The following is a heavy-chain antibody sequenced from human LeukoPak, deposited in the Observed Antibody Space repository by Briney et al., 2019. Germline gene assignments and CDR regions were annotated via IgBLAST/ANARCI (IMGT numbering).Heavy chain of an antibody. CDR2: IIPIFGTA. D-gene: IGHD3-22*01. CDR1: GGTFSSYA. CDR3: ARGEPYYYDSSGNNGDAFDI. J-gene: IGHJ3*02. V-gene: IGHV1-69*05. Sequence: SVKVSCKASGGTFSSYAISWVRQAPGQGLEWMGGIIPIFGTANYAQKFQGRVTFTTDESTSTAYMELSSLRSEDTAVYYCARGEPYYYDSSGNNGDAFDIWGQGTMVTVSS.